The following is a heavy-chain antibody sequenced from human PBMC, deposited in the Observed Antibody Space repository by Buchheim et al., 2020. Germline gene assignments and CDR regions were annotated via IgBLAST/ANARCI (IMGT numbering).Heavy chain of an antibody. V-gene: IGHV1-46*01. CDR3: ARSLGGVTTFRWAYYYYGMDV. Sequence: QVQLVQSGAEVKKPGASVKVSCKASGYTFTSYYMHWVRQAPGQGLEWMGIINPSGGSTSYAQKFQGRVTMTRDTSTSTVYRELSSLRSEDTAVYYCARSLGGVTTFRWAYYYYGMDVWGQGTT. D-gene: IGHD4-11*01. CDR1: GYTFTSYY. J-gene: IGHJ6*02. CDR2: INPSGGST.